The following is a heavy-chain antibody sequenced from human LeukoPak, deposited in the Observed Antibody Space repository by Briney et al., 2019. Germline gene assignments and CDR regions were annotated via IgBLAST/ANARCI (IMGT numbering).Heavy chain of an antibody. CDR1: GASISAFH. J-gene: IGHJ4*02. V-gene: IGHV4-4*07. Sequence: PSETLSLTCTVSGASISAFHWTWFRQPAGKGLEWIGLIYSSGSTLFNPSLKSRVAMSVDLTKNQLSLKLTSVPAADTAMYYCARKGGDYWGRGTLVTVSS. CDR3: ARKGGDY. CDR2: IYSSGST.